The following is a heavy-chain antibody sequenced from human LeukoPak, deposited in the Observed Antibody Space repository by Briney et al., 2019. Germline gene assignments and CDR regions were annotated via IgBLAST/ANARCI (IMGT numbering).Heavy chain of an antibody. Sequence: SETLSLTCTVSGGSISSYYWSWIRQPPGKGLEWIGYIYYSGSTNYNPSLKSRVTMSVDTSKNQFSLKLSSVTAADTAVYYCARAPRQHLHSSGYSPVSYSWFDPWGQGTLVTVSS. V-gene: IGHV4-59*12. CDR2: IYYSGST. D-gene: IGHD3-22*01. CDR1: GGSISSYY. J-gene: IGHJ5*02. CDR3: ARAPRQHLHSSGYSPVSYSWFDP.